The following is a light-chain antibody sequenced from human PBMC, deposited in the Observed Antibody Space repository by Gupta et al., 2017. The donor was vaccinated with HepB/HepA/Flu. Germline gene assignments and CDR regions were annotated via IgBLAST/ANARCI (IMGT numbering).Light chain of an antibody. CDR3: QQSDSTPRT. CDR2: AAS. V-gene: IGKV1-39*01. J-gene: IGKJ1*01. Sequence: DIQMPQPPSSLSASVGDRVTITCRASQSISSYLNWYQQKPGKAPKLLIYAASSVQSGVPSRFSGSGSGTDFTLTISRLQPEDFATYYCQQSDSTPRTFGQGTKVEIK. CDR1: QSISSY.